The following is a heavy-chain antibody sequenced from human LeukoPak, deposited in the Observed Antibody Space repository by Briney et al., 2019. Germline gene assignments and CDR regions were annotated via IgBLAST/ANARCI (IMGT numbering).Heavy chain of an antibody. CDR2: IYTSGST. CDR3: ARLSGSGSGLFDY. J-gene: IGHJ4*02. V-gene: IGHV4-4*09. D-gene: IGHD3-10*01. CDR1: GGSTSSYY. Sequence: SETLSLTCTVSGGSTSSYYWSWIRRPPGKGLEWIGYIYTSGSTNYNPSLKSRVTISVDTSKNQFSLKLSSVTAADTAVYYCARLSGSGSGLFDYWGQGTLVTVSS.